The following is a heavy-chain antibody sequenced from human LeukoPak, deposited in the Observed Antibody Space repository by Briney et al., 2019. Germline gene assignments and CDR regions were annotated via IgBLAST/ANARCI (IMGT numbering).Heavy chain of an antibody. CDR1: GFSFSNYA. V-gene: IGHV3-7*03. D-gene: IGHD2-15*01. CDR2: IKQGGSEK. Sequence: GGSLRLSCSASGFSFSNYALYWVRQAPGKGLEWVANIKQGGSEKYYVDSVKGRFTISRDNAKNSLYLQMNSLRAEDTAVYYCARDFGLRCSGGTCYSVYYYGMDVWGKGTTVTVSS. J-gene: IGHJ6*04. CDR3: ARDFGLRCSGGTCYSVYYYGMDV.